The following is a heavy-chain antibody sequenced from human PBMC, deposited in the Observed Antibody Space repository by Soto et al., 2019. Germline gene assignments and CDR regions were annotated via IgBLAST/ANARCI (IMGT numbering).Heavy chain of an antibody. CDR1: GGSISSYY. V-gene: IGHV4-59*01. CDR2: IYYIGST. J-gene: IGHJ5*02. D-gene: IGHD1-1*01. Sequence: SETLSLTCTVSGGSISSYYWSWIRQPPGKGLEWIGYIYYIGSTNYNPSLKSRVTISVDTSQNQITLKVSFVTAADTAAYYCARALNFLPPDNWFDPWGQGTLVTVSS. CDR3: ARALNFLPPDNWFDP.